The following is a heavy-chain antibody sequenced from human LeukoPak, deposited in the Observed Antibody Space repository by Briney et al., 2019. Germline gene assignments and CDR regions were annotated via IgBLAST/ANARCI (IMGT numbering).Heavy chain of an antibody. CDR3: AKGFTTGVYYYYGMDV. CDR1: GFTFSGYA. CDR2: ISGSGGST. D-gene: IGHD1-1*01. J-gene: IGHJ6*02. Sequence: GGSLRLSCAASGFTFSGYAMSWVRQAPGKGLEWVSAISGSGGSTYYADSVKGRFTISRDNSKNTLYLQMNSLRAEDTAVYYCAKGFTTGVYYYYGMDVWGQGTTVTVS. V-gene: IGHV3-23*01.